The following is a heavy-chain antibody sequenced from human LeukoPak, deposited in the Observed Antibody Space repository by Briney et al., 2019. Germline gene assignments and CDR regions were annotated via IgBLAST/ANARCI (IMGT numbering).Heavy chain of an antibody. Sequence: GGSLRLSCAASGFTFSSYSMNWVRQAPGKGLEWVANIKQDGSEKYYVDSVKGRFTISRDNAKNSLYLQMNSLRAEDTAVYFCADNLSRWGQGTLVTVSS. CDR1: GFTFSSYS. CDR3: ADNLSR. D-gene: IGHD1-1*01. J-gene: IGHJ4*02. CDR2: IKQDGSEK. V-gene: IGHV3-7*01.